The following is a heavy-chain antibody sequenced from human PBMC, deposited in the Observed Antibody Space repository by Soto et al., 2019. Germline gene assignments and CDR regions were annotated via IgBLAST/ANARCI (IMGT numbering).Heavy chain of an antibody. CDR2: IYYSGST. D-gene: IGHD5-12*01. V-gene: IGHV4-31*02. Sequence: QVQLQESGPGLVKPSQTLSLTCTVAGGSIRSGGYYWSWIRQHPGKGLEWIGYIYYSGSTYYNPSLESRVTISVDTSKNQCSLKLSSVTAADTAVYYCARSSGYDPFDYWGQGTLVTVSS. J-gene: IGHJ4*02. CDR1: GGSIRSGGYY. CDR3: ARSSGYDPFDY.